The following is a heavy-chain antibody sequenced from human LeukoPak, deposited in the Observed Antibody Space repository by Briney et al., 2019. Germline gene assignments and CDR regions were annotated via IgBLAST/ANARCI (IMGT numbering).Heavy chain of an antibody. V-gene: IGHV4-4*07. J-gene: IGHJ5*02. CDR2: IYSSGRT. CDR3: ARGLVATIRFDP. Sequence: SETLSLTCSVSGGSFISYYWGWIRQPAGKGLEWIGRIYSSGRTNYNPSLKSRVTMSIDTPKKQFSLKLSSVTAADAAVYYCARGLVATIRFDPWGQGTLVTVSS. CDR1: GGSFISYY. D-gene: IGHD5-12*01.